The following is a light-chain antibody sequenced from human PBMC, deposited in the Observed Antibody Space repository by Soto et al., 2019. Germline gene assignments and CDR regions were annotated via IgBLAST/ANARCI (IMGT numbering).Light chain of an antibody. CDR2: KAS. Sequence: DIQMTQSPSTLSASVGDRVTITCRASQSISSWLAWYQQKPGKAPKLLIYKASSLESGVPSMFSGSGSGTEFTLSISSLQPDDFATYYCQQYNSYSGYTFGQGTKLEMK. J-gene: IGKJ2*01. CDR3: QQYNSYSGYT. CDR1: QSISSW. V-gene: IGKV1-5*03.